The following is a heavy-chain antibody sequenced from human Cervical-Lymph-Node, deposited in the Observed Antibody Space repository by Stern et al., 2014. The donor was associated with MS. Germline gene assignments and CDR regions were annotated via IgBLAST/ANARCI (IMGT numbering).Heavy chain of an antibody. CDR2: ISGSSISYP. J-gene: IGHJ4*02. V-gene: IGHV3-21*06. CDR3: AMGIAEAGQPY. CDR1: GFKFSSYT. D-gene: IGHD6-19*01. Sequence: VQLVQSGGGLVKPGGSLRLSCAASGFKFSSYTMNWVRQAPGKGLGWVSTISGSSISYPYYADSVKGRFTTSRDNAKNSLYLQMNSLRAEDAALYYCAMGIAEAGQPYWGQGTLVTVSS.